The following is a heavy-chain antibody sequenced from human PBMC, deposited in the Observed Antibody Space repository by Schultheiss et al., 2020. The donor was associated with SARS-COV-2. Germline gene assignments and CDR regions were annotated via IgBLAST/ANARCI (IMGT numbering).Heavy chain of an antibody. CDR3: ARDRIEVGSGPSDSGYFDY. Sequence: GGSLRLSCAASGFTFSSYAMSWVRQAPGKGLEWVANIKQDGSEKYYVDSVKGRFTISRDNAKNSLYLQMNSLRAEDTAVYYCARDRIEVGSGPSDSGYFDYWGQGTLVTVSS. CDR1: GFTFSSYA. V-gene: IGHV3-7*03. D-gene: IGHD2-15*01. CDR2: IKQDGSEK. J-gene: IGHJ4*02.